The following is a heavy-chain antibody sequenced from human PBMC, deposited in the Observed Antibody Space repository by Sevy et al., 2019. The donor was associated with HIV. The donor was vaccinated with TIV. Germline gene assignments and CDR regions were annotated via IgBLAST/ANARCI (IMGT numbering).Heavy chain of an antibody. D-gene: IGHD3-3*02. CDR1: GYTFTSYA. Sequence: ASVKVSCKASGYTFTSYAMNWVRQAPGQGLEWMGWINTNTGNPTYAQGFTGRFVFSLDTSVSTAYLQISSLKAEDTAVYYCARVEFLEWLFSSHYYYYGMDVWGQGTTVTVSS. J-gene: IGHJ6*02. CDR2: INTNTGNP. CDR3: ARVEFLEWLFSSHYYYYGMDV. V-gene: IGHV7-4-1*02.